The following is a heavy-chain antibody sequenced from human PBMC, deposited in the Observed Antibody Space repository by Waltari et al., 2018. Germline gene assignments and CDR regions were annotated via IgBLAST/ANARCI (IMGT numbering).Heavy chain of an antibody. CDR1: GFTFSNHW. Sequence: EVQLVESGGGLVQPGGSLRLSCVVSGFTFSNHWMSWVRQAPGKGLEWVANIKQDGSEKYYVYSVKGRFTISRDNTENSLYLQMNSLRAEDTAVYYCARDTSRRYYYDSWGQGTLVTVSS. J-gene: IGHJ4*02. CDR2: IKQDGSEK. CDR3: ARDTSRRYYYDS. V-gene: IGHV3-7*03.